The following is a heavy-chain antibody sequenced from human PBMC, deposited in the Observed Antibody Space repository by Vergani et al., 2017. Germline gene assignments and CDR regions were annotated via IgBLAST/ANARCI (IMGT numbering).Heavy chain of an antibody. CDR3: ARDYRGDFFDH. Sequence: QVTLKESGPALVKPTQTLTLTCTFSGFSLTTSAMRVSWIRHPPGRALEWLARIEWDDEKFYNTSLKDRLSISKDTSKSQVVLTMTNMDPLDTATYYCARDYRGDFFDHWGQGTLVTVTS. J-gene: IGHJ4*02. D-gene: IGHD4/OR15-4a*01. CDR2: IEWDDEK. CDR1: GFSLTTSAMR. V-gene: IGHV2-70*04.